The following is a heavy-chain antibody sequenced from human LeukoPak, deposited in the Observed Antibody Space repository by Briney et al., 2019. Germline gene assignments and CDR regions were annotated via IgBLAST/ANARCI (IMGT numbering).Heavy chain of an antibody. CDR3: ARDPQYSYDDTGTFDS. CDR1: GFTFVNFW. CDR2: IKQDGSET. D-gene: IGHD3-22*01. Sequence: GGSLRLSCAASGFTFVNFWMSWVRQAPGKGPEWVANIKQDGSETYYLDSVKGRFTVSRDNAKDSLYLQMNTLRPEDTAVYYCARDPQYSYDDTGTFDSWGQGTLVTVSS. V-gene: IGHV3-7*01. J-gene: IGHJ4*02.